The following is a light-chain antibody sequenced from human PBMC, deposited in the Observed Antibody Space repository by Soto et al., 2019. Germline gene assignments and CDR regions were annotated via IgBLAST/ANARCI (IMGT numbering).Light chain of an antibody. J-gene: IGKJ4*01. CDR1: QSVSSS. Sequence: EIVLTQSPATLSLSPGERATLSCRASQSVSSSLAWYQQKPGQAPRLLIYGASNRATGIPDRFSGSGSGTDFTLTISSLEAEDFAVYYCQQRTDWWTFGGGTKVEVK. CDR3: QQRTDWWT. CDR2: GAS. V-gene: IGKV3-11*01.